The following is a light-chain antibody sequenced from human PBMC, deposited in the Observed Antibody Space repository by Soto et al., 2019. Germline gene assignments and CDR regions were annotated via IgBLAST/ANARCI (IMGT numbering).Light chain of an antibody. Sequence: EITMTQSPATLSVSPGERVTLSCRASQSVSSNLAWYQQKPGQAPRLLIYGASTRATGIPARFSGSGSETEFTLTISSLQSEDSAVYYCQQYHDWPPVTFGGGTKVEI. CDR1: QSVSSN. CDR3: QQYHDWPPVT. CDR2: GAS. V-gene: IGKV3-15*01. J-gene: IGKJ4*01.